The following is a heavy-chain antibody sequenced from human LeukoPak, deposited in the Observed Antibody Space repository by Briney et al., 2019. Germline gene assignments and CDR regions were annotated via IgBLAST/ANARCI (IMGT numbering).Heavy chain of an antibody. D-gene: IGHD3-10*01. Sequence: GGSLRLSCAASGFTFSSYEMNCVRQGPGEGLWWVSDISSSGSTIYYADSVKGRFTISRDNAKNSLYLRMNSLRAEDTAVYYCARDRDYYGSGSYYRSMDVWGKGTTVTVSS. V-gene: IGHV3-48*03. CDR3: ARDRDYYGSGSYYRSMDV. J-gene: IGHJ6*04. CDR1: GFTFSSYE. CDR2: ISSSGSTI.